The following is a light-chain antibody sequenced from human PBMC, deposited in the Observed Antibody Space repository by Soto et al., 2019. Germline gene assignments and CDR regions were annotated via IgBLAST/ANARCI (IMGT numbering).Light chain of an antibody. CDR2: ATS. J-gene: IGKJ4*01. V-gene: IGKV1-9*01. CDR3: QQVNSYPLT. CDR1: QGIARY. Sequence: IPLTQSPSSLSASVGDRVTITCRARQGIARYLAWYQQKPGKAPNVLIYATSTLQSGVPSRFIGSGSGTDFTLTISSLQPEDFATYYCQQVNSYPLTFGGGTKVEIK.